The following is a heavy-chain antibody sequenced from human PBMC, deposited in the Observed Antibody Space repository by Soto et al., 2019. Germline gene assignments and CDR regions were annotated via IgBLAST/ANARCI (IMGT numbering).Heavy chain of an antibody. D-gene: IGHD2-2*01. CDR2: IYYSGST. CDR1: GGSISSYY. CDR3: ARIWPDIVVVPAAMPVIDY. V-gene: IGHV4-59*01. Sequence: SETLSLTCTVSGGSISSYYWSWIRQPPGKGLEWIGYIYYSGSTNYNPSLKSRVTISVDTSKNQFSLKLSSVTAADTAVYYCARIWPDIVVVPAAMPVIDYWGQGTLVTVSS. J-gene: IGHJ4*02.